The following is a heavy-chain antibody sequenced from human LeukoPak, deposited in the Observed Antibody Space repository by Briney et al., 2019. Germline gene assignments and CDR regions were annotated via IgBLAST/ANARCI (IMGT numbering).Heavy chain of an antibody. J-gene: IGHJ4*02. Sequence: SETLSLTCTVSGGSISSYYWSWIRQPPGKGLEWIGTIYYSASTHYNPSFNSRVTISIDPSKNQFSLKLRSVTAADTAVYYCARVWGGYSGYDYWGQGTLVTVSS. D-gene: IGHD3-16*01. CDR3: ARVWGGYSGYDY. V-gene: IGHV4-59*01. CDR2: IYYSAST. CDR1: GGSISSYY.